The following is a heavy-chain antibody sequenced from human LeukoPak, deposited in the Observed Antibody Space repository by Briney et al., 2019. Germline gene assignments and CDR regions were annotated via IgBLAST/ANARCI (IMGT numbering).Heavy chain of an antibody. CDR2: IYTSGST. D-gene: IGHD6-13*01. CDR3: AREAVSYSSSWIIDY. CDR1: GGSISSYY. V-gene: IGHV4-4*07. J-gene: IGHJ4*02. Sequence: SETLSLTCTVSGGSISSYYWSWLRQPAGKGLEWIGRIYTSGSTNYNPSLKSRVTMSVDTSKNQFSLKLSSVTAADTAVYYCAREAVSYSSSWIIDYWGQGTLVTVSS.